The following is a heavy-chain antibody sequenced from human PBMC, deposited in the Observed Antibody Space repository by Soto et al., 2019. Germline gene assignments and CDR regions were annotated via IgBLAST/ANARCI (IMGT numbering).Heavy chain of an antibody. D-gene: IGHD6-13*01. J-gene: IGHJ4*02. CDR3: ARGSSTRAYYFDF. V-gene: IGHV3-48*02. Sequence: EVHLVESGGGLVQPGGSLRLSCAASGFTFSSYSLNWVRQAPGKGLEGVSYITSSGTTVYYADSVRGRFTISRDNAKHSLDLQMNSLRDDATAGYYCARGSSTRAYYFDFWGQGTLVTVSS. CDR2: ITSSGTTV. CDR1: GFTFSSYS.